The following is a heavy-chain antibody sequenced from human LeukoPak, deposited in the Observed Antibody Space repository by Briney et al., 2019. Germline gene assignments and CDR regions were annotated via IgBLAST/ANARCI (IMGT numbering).Heavy chain of an antibody. J-gene: IGHJ5*02. D-gene: IGHD1-1*01. Sequence: ASVKVSCKASGYTFTSYDINWVRQATGQGLEWMGWMNPNSGNTGYAQKFQGRVTITRNTSISTAYMELSSLRSEDTAVYYCARDQTTVWKVWFDPWGQGTLVTVSS. CDR3: ARDQTTVWKVWFDP. V-gene: IGHV1-8*03. CDR2: MNPNSGNT. CDR1: GYTFTSYD.